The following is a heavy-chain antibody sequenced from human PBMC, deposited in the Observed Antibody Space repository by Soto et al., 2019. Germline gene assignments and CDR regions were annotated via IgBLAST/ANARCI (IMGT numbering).Heavy chain of an antibody. V-gene: IGHV1-18*01. CDR2: ISAYNGNT. CDR3: ARDMEIWFGELSNGFDY. D-gene: IGHD3-10*01. CDR1: GYTFTSYG. J-gene: IGHJ4*02. Sequence: ASVKVSCKASGYTFTSYGISWVRQAPGQGLEWMGWISAYNGNTNYAQKLQGRVTMTTDTSTSTAYVELRSLRSDDTAVYYCARDMEIWFGELSNGFDYWGQGTLVTSPQ.